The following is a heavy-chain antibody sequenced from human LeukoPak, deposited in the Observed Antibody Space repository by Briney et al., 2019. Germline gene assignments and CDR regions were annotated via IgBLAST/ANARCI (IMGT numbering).Heavy chain of an antibody. CDR2: IYTSGST. V-gene: IGHV4-61*05. CDR3: ASNYDSSGYGGTYYMDV. J-gene: IGHJ6*03. D-gene: IGHD3-22*01. CDR1: GGTISSNRYY. Sequence: PSENLSFTCSVSGGTISSNRYYWDWTRQPLGKGLEWNGRIYTSGSTTYNPSLKSRVTMSVDTSKNQFSLKLSSVTAADTAVYYCASNYDSSGYGGTYYMDVWGKGTTVTVSS.